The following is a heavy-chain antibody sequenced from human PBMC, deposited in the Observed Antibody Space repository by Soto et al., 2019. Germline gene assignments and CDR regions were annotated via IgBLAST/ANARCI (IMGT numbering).Heavy chain of an antibody. CDR1: GGSISSYY. J-gene: IGHJ4*02. D-gene: IGHD3-10*01. V-gene: IGHV4-59*01. Sequence: SETLSLTCTVSGGSISSYYWSWIRQPPGKGLEWIGYIYYSGSTNYNPSLKSRVTISVDTSKNQFSLKLSSVTAADTAVYYCARMVRGVITHDYWGQGTLVTVSS. CDR3: ARMVRGVITHDY. CDR2: IYYSGST.